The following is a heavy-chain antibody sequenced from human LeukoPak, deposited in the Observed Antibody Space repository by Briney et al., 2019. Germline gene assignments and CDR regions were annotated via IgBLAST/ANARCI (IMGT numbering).Heavy chain of an antibody. Sequence: LGGSLRLSCAASGFTFSSYSMNWVRQAPGKGLEWVSYISSSSSTIYYADSVKGRFTISRDNAKNSLYLQMNNLRAEDTAVYYCAELGITMIGGVWGKGTTVTISS. CDR1: GFTFSSYS. J-gene: IGHJ6*04. CDR2: ISSSSSTI. D-gene: IGHD3-10*02. V-gene: IGHV3-48*01. CDR3: AELGITMIGGV.